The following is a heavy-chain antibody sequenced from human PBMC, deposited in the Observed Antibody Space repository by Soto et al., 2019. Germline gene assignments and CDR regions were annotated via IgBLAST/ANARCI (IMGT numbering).Heavy chain of an antibody. Sequence: QVQLVESGGGVVQSGRSPRVTCAASAFTFSSYGMHWVRQAPGKGLEWVAVRWFDGSNKNYADSVKVRFTISRDNSKNTRNKKMNSLRAEDTAVYYCGRDEILIDVDSFDFWGQGTLVTVSS. J-gene: IGHJ4*02. V-gene: IGHV3-33*01. CDR1: AFTFSSYG. D-gene: IGHD2-15*01. CDR2: RWFDGSNK. CDR3: GRDEILIDVDSFDF.